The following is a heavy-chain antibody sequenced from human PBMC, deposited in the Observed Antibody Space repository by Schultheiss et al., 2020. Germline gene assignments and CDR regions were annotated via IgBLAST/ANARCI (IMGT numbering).Heavy chain of an antibody. CDR2: ISSSSSYI. V-gene: IGHV3-21*01. D-gene: IGHD6-13*01. Sequence: GGSLRLSCAASGFTFSSYSMNWVRQAPGKGLEWVSSISSSSSYIYYADSVKGRFTISRDNAKNSLYLQMNSLRAEDTAVYYCARDLFSIAAAGTVVDSWGQGTLVTVAS. CDR3: ARDLFSIAAAGTVVDS. J-gene: IGHJ4*02. CDR1: GFTFSSYS.